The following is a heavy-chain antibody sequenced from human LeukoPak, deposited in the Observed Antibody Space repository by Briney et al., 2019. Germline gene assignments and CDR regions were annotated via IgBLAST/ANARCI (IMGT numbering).Heavy chain of an antibody. CDR1: GYSISSAYH. Sequence: SETLSLTCTVSGYSISSAYHWGWIRQPPGKGLEWIGYIYTSGSTNYNPSLKSRVTISVDTSKNQFSLKLSSVTAADTAVYYCARQTRVYDFWSGYYGGYFDYWGQGTLVTVSS. CDR2: IYTSGST. D-gene: IGHD3-3*01. V-gene: IGHV4-4*09. J-gene: IGHJ4*02. CDR3: ARQTRVYDFWSGYYGGYFDY.